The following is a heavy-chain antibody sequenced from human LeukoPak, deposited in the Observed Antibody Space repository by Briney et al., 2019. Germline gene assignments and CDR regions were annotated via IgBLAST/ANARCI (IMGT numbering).Heavy chain of an antibody. J-gene: IGHJ4*02. CDR2: IKYDGSAT. Sequence: GGSLRLSCAASGSTFSNYWMHWTRQVPGKGLVWVSHIKYDGSATNYADSVKGRFTISRDNAKNTLYLQMNSLRAEDTAVYYCVSGSLQSGYNFDYWGQGALVTVSS. CDR3: VSGSLQSGYNFDY. D-gene: IGHD3-3*01. V-gene: IGHV3-74*01. CDR1: GSTFSNYW.